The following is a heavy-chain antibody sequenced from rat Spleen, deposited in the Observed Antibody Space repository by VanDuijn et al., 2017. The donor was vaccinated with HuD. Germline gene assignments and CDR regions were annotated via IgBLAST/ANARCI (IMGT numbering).Heavy chain of an antibody. CDR1: GFTFNNYW. J-gene: IGHJ4*01. V-gene: IGHV5-31*01. D-gene: IGHD1-12*02. CDR2: ITNTGGST. Sequence: EVQLVESGGGLVQPGRSLKLSCVASGFTFNNYWMTWIRQAPGKGLEWVASITNTGGSTYYPDSVKGRFTISRDNAKSTLYLQMNSLRSEDTATYYCTRSRGIYYDGTYYYGTYYVMDAWGQGASVTVSS. CDR3: TRSRGIYYDGTYYYGTYYVMDA.